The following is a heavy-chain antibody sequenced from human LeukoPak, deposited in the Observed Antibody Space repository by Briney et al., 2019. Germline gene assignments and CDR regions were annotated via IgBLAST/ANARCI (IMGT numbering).Heavy chain of an antibody. D-gene: IGHD6-13*01. CDR1: GGSFSGYY. CDR3: AREVAAPGGGTDY. Sequence: SETLSLTCAVYGGSFSGYYWSWISQPPGKGLEWIGEINHSGSTNYNPSLKSRVSVDTSKNQFSLKLSSVTAADTAVYYCAREVAAPGGGTDYWGQGTLVTVSS. CDR2: INHSGST. V-gene: IGHV4-34*01. J-gene: IGHJ4*02.